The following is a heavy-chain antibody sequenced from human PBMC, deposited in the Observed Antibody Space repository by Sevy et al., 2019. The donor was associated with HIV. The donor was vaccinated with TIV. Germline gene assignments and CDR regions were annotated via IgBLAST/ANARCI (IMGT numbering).Heavy chain of an antibody. V-gene: IGHV3-49*03. Sequence: GGSLRLSCTASGFTFGDYAMSWFRQAPGKGLEWVGFIRSKAYGGTTEYAAYVKGRFTISRDDSKSIAFVQMNSLKTEDTAVYNCTRSSGDDCWSGYSDDAFDIWGQGTMVTVSS. D-gene: IGHD3-3*01. CDR2: IRSKAYGGTT. CDR3: TRSSGDDCWSGYSDDAFDI. CDR1: GFTFGDYA. J-gene: IGHJ3*02.